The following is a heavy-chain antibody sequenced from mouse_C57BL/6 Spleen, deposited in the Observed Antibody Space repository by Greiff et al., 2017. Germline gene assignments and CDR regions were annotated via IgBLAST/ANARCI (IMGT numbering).Heavy chain of an antibody. CDR3: ASRGITAVQQGYYFDY. J-gene: IGHJ2*01. CDR2: ISSGGSYT. Sequence: DVLLVESGGDLVKPGGSLKLSCAASGFTFSSYGMSWVRQTPDKRLEWVATISSGGSYTYYTDSVKGRFTISRDNAKNTQYLQMSSLHSGSTAMYNCASRGITAVQQGYYFDYWGQGTTLTVSS. D-gene: IGHD1-1*01. V-gene: IGHV5-6*02. CDR1: GFTFSSYG.